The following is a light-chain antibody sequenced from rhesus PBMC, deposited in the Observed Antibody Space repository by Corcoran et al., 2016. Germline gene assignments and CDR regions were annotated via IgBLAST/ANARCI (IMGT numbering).Light chain of an antibody. J-gene: IGKJ1*01. V-gene: IGKV1-25*01. CDR1: QDITND. Sequence: DIQMTQSPSSLSASVGDRVTITCRASQDITNDLAWYQQKPGESPKLLIYEESPAQSGIPSRFSGSGSGTDFTLTISSLQSADFAVYYCQHYYSPPWTFGQGTRVEIK. CDR3: QHYYSPPWT. CDR2: EES.